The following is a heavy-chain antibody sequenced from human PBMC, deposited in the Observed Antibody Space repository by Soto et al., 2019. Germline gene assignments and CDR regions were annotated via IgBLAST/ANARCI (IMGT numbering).Heavy chain of an antibody. V-gene: IGHV3-7*01. CDR3: GRDEVRNGVGV. CDR1: GFTFTSYW. CDR2: IKGDGSEK. Sequence: PRGSLRLSCVASGFTFTSYWMSWFRQAPGKGLEWVANIKGDGSEKKYVDSVKGRFTISRDNAHNSVSLQMNSPRAEDTALYYCGRDEVRNGVGVWGQGTTVTVS. J-gene: IGHJ6*02.